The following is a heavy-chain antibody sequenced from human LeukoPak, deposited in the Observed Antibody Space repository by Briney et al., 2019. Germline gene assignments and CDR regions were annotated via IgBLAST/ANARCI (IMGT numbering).Heavy chain of an antibody. CDR1: GGSISSYY. CDR3: APFGGLRDGYTYN. J-gene: IGHJ4*02. CDR2: FYYSGST. D-gene: IGHD5-24*01. Sequence: SETLSLTCTVSGGSISSYYWSWIRQPPGKGREGIGYFYYSGSTDYNPSFKSRVTLSVDTSKNQFSLKLSSVTAADTAVYYFAPFGGLRDGYTYNWGQGTLVTVSS. V-gene: IGHV4-59*08.